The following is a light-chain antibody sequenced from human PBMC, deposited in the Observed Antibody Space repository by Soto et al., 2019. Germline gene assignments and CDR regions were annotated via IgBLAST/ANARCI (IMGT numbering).Light chain of an antibody. V-gene: IGLV2-14*01. CDR2: DVS. Sequence: QSALTQPASVSGSLGQSITISCTGSGSDVGGYKYVSWYQQHPDKAPKVIIYDVSNRPSGVSNRFSGSKSGNTASLTISGLLAEDEADYYCSSYTSSNTVIFGGGTKVTVL. CDR3: SSYTSSNTVI. J-gene: IGLJ2*01. CDR1: GSDVGGYKY.